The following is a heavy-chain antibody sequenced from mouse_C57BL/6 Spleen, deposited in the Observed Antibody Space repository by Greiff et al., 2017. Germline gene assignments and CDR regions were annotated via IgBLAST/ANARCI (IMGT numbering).Heavy chain of an antibody. CDR1: GFTFSSYG. CDR3: ARRYGSSYYYAMDY. CDR2: ISSGGSYT. D-gene: IGHD1-1*01. V-gene: IGHV5-6*02. Sequence: DVQLVESGGDLVKPGGSLKLSCAASGFTFSSYGMSWVRQTPDKRLEWVATISSGGSYTYYPDSVKGRFTISRDNAKNTLYLQMSSLKSEDTAMYYCARRYGSSYYYAMDYWGQGTSVTVSS. J-gene: IGHJ4*01.